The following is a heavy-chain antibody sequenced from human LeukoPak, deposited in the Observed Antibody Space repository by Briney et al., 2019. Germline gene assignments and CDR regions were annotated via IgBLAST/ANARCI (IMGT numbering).Heavy chain of an antibody. D-gene: IGHD2-2*01. J-gene: IGHJ6*02. CDR2: IYYSGST. CDR3: ARDIVVVPAAPAYYYYGMDV. CDR1: GGSISSYY. Sequence: PSQTLSLTCTVSGGSISSYYWSWIRQPPGKGLEWIGYIYYSGSTYYNPSLKSRVTISVDTSKNQFSLKLSSVTAADTAVYYCARDIVVVPAAPAYYYYGMDVWGQGTTVTVSS. V-gene: IGHV4-59*08.